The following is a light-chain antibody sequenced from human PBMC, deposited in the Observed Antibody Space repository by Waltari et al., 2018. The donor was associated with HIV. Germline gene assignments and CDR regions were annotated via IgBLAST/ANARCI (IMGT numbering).Light chain of an antibody. CDR2: AAS. J-gene: IGKJ2*01. Sequence: DIQMTQSPSSLSASVGDRVTITCRASQSISSYLNGYQQKPGKAPKLLIDAASSLHSGVPLRFSGSGSGTDFTLTISSLQPEDFATYYCQQSYSTPMYTFGQGTKLEIK. V-gene: IGKV1-39*01. CDR3: QQSYSTPMYT. CDR1: QSISSY.